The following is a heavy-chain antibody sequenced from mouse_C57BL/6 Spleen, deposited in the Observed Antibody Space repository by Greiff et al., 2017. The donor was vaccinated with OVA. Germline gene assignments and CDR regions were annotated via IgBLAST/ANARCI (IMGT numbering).Heavy chain of an antibody. CDR2: INPNNGGT. CDR3: ARPYSNPYYFDY. Sequence: VQLQQSGPELVKPGASVKIPCKASGYTFTDYNMDWVKQSHGKSLEWIGDINPNNGGTIYNQKFKGKATLTVDKSSSTAYMELRSLTSEDTAVYYCARPYSNPYYFDYWGQGTTLTVSS. J-gene: IGHJ2*01. CDR1: GYTFTDYN. D-gene: IGHD2-5*01. V-gene: IGHV1-18*01.